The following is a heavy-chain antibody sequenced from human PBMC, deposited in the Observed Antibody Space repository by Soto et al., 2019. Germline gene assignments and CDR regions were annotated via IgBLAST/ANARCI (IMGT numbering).Heavy chain of an antibody. V-gene: IGHV3-21*01. CDR3: ARDQYSAPGYFDY. Sequence: GGSLRLSCAASGFTFSSYSMNWVRQAPGKGLEWVSSISSSSSYIYYADSVKGRFTISRDNAKNSLYLQMNSLRAEDTAVYYCARDQYSAPGYFDYWGQGTLVTVSS. J-gene: IGHJ4*02. CDR2: ISSSSSYI. CDR1: GFTFSSYS. D-gene: IGHD2-15*01.